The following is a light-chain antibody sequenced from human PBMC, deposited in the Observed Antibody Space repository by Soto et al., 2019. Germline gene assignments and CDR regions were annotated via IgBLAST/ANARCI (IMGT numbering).Light chain of an antibody. CDR3: CSYTTSNTRQIV. CDR1: SSDVGGYNY. Sequence: SALTQPASVSGSPGQSITISCTGTSSDVGGYNYVSWYQQQPGKAPKFMIYDVTNRPSGVSNRFSGSKSGNTASLTISGLQAEDEADYYCCSYTTSNTRQIVFGTGTKVTVL. CDR2: DVT. J-gene: IGLJ1*01. V-gene: IGLV2-14*01.